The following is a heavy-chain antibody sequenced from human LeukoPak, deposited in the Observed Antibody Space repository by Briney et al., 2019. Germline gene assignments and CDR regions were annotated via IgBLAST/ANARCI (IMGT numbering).Heavy chain of an antibody. D-gene: IGHD4/OR15-4a*01. V-gene: IGHV3-53*05. CDR2: IYSDGSI. J-gene: IGHJ3*02. CDR3: VKESGFMVAPNSAFDI. CDR1: GFTVSSNY. Sequence: PGGSLRLSCAASGFTVSSNYMSWLRQAPGKGLEWVSVIYSDGSIYYADSVKGRFTISRDNSKNTLYLQMSSLRAEDTAVYYCVKESGFMVAPNSAFDIWGQGAMVTVSS.